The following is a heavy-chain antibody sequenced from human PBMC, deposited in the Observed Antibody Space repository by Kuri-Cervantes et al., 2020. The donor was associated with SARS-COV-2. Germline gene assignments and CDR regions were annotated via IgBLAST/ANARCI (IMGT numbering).Heavy chain of an antibody. CDR2: ISRSSSNI. Sequence: GGSLRLSCAASGFSFSSYSMNWVRQAPGKGLEWVSYISRSSSNIYYADSVEGRFTISRDNAKNSLCLQMHSLRDEDTAVYFCARDPGAHGGDLYFDYWGQGTLVTVSS. D-gene: IGHD3-3*01. CDR3: ARDPGAHGGDLYFDY. CDR1: GFSFSSYS. J-gene: IGHJ4*02. V-gene: IGHV3-48*02.